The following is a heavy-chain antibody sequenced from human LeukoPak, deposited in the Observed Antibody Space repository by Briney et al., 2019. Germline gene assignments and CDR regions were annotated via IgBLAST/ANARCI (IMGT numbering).Heavy chain of an antibody. V-gene: IGHV3-48*02. CDR2: ISRDSSNI. J-gene: IGHJ4*02. Sequence: PGGSLRLSCVASGFTFTGYSINWVRQAPGKGLEWVSYISRDSSNIYYADSVKGRFTISRDNAKNSLYLQVNSLRDEDKAVYYCARESYWGSGLKGFDSWGQGTLVTVSS. CDR3: ARESYWGSGLKGFDS. D-gene: IGHD7-27*01. CDR1: GFTFTGYS.